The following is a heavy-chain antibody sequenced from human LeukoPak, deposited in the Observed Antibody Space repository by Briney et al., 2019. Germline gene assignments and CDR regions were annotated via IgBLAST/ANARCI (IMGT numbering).Heavy chain of an antibody. Sequence: PSETLSLTCTVSVASISSYYSSWIRQPPGEGLGWVGFIYYGGSNNYNASLKSRFTISVDTSKNQFSLKLSSVTAADTAVYYCASYGSSTSCHGFQHWGQGTLVTVSS. D-gene: IGHD2-2*01. CDR2: IYYGGSN. CDR1: VASISSYY. J-gene: IGHJ1*01. CDR3: ASYGSSTSCHGFQH. V-gene: IGHV4-59*01.